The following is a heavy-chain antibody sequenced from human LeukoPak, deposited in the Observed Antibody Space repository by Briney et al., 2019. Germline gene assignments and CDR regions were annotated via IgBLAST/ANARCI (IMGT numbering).Heavy chain of an antibody. CDR1: GYTFTGYY. D-gene: IGHD3-3*01. Sequence: ASVKVSCKASGYTFTGYYMHWVRQAPGQGLEWMGWINPNSGGTNYAQKFQGRVTMTTDTSTSTAYMELRSLRSDDTAVYYCARDSRFLEWLKDYWGQGTLVTVSS. CDR3: ARDSRFLEWLKDY. V-gene: IGHV1-2*02. J-gene: IGHJ4*02. CDR2: INPNSGGT.